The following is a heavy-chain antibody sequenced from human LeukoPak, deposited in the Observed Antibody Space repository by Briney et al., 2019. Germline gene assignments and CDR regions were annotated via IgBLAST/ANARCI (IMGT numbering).Heavy chain of an antibody. J-gene: IGHJ3*02. CDR2: ISGSSNYI. CDR3: AKERPFDI. Sequence: PGGSLRLSCAASGFTVNSYSMNWVRQAPGKGLEWVSSISGSSNYIYYADSLKGRFTISRDNAKNSLYLQMNSLRAEDTAVYYCAKERPFDIWGQGTMVTVSS. V-gene: IGHV3-21*01. CDR1: GFTVNSYS.